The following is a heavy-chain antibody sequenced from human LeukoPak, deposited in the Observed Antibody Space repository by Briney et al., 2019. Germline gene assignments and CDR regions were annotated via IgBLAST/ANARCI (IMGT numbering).Heavy chain of an antibody. Sequence: SETLSLTCTVPGGSISSGSHYYQWIRQHPGKGLEWIGYIYYTGITSYNPSLKSRVTMSVDTSMNQVSLKVTSLTAADTAVYYCAASSGVTLGRFWGQGALVTVSS. J-gene: IGHJ4*02. V-gene: IGHV4-31*03. D-gene: IGHD3-16*01. CDR2: IYYTGIT. CDR3: AASSGVTLGRF. CDR1: GGSISSGSHY.